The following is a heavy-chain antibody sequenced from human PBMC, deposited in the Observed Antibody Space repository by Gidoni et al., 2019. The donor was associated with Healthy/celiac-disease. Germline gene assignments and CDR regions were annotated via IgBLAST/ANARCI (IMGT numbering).Heavy chain of an antibody. CDR2: INHSGST. CDR1: GGSFSGSY. J-gene: IGHJ3*02. CDR3: ARTHDDFWSGPYKGGAFDI. D-gene: IGHD3-3*01. V-gene: IGHV4-34*01. Sequence: QVQLQQWGAGLLKPSETLSLTCAVYGGSFSGSYWSWIRQPPGKGLEWIGEINHSGSTNYNPSLKSRVTISVDTSKNQFSLKLSSVTAADTAVYYCARTHDDFWSGPYKGGAFDIWGQGTMVTVSS.